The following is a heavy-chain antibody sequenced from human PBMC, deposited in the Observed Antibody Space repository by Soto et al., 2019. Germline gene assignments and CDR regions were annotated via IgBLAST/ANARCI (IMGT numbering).Heavy chain of an antibody. J-gene: IGHJ1*01. D-gene: IGHD6-13*01. V-gene: IGHV3-9*01. CDR2: INWNSGSI. Sequence: LRPSCAASGFTFDDYAMHWVRQVPGKGLEWVSGINWNSGSIGYADSVKGRFAISRDNAKNSLHLQMNSLRAEDTAFYYCVKDESINWYSGHFRHWGQGTLVTVSS. CDR3: VKDESINWYSGHFRH. CDR1: GFTFDDYA.